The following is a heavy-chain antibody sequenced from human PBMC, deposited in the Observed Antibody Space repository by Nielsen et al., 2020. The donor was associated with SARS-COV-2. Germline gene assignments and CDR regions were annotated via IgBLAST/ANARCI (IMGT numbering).Heavy chain of an antibody. J-gene: IGHJ6*02. CDR3: ASARDCGGSTCYSHPYYGMDV. Sequence: GGSLRLSCAGSGFRFSDYYMSWIRQTPGRGLELVSCISTTSTTTKYADSVKGRFTISRDNAKNTLYLQMNSLRVEDTAAYYCASARDCGGSTCYSHPYYGMDVWGQGTTVSVSS. D-gene: IGHD2-15*01. V-gene: IGHV3-11*06. CDR1: GFRFSDYY. CDR2: ISTTSTTT.